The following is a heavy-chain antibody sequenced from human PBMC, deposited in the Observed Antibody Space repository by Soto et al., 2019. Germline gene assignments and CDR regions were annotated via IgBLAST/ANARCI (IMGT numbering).Heavy chain of an antibody. CDR3: ARDGGVVTAKGPYYFDY. D-gene: IGHD2-21*02. Sequence: PSETLSLTCTVSGGSISSYYWSWIRQPPGKGLEWIGYIYYSGSTNYNPSLKSRVTISVDTSKNQFSLKLSSVTAADTAVYYCARDGGVVTAKGPYYFDYWGQGTLVTVSS. J-gene: IGHJ4*02. CDR1: GGSISSYY. V-gene: IGHV4-59*12. CDR2: IYYSGST.